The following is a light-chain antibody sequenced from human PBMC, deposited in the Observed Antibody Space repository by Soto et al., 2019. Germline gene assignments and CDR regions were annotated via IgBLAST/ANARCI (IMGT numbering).Light chain of an antibody. Sequence: EVLMTQSPATLSVSPGERATLSCRASQSVRSSVAWYQQKPGQAPRLLIYGASNRATGIPARFSGRGSGTDFALTISSLEPEDFAVYYCQQRDYWQVTFGQGTRLEIK. CDR3: QQRDYWQVT. J-gene: IGKJ5*01. CDR1: QSVRSS. CDR2: GAS. V-gene: IGKV3-11*01.